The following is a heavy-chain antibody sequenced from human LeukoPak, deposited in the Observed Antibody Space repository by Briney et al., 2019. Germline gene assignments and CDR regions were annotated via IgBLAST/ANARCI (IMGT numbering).Heavy chain of an antibody. D-gene: IGHD3-16*01. Sequence: GGSLRLSCAASGFTFSRYWMSWVRQAPGKGLEWVANIKQDGSEKYYVDSVKGRFTISRDNAKNSLYLQMNSLRAEDTAVYYCATITYYYMDVWGKGTTVTVSS. J-gene: IGHJ6*03. CDR1: GFTFSRYW. V-gene: IGHV3-7*01. CDR3: ATITYYYMDV. CDR2: IKQDGSEK.